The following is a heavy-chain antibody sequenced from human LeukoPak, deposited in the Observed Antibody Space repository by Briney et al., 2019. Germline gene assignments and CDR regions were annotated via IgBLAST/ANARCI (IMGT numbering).Heavy chain of an antibody. J-gene: IGHJ1*01. CDR3: ARGGQDIVVVPAAIQTGTEYFQH. V-gene: IGHV4-34*01. CDR1: GGSFSGYY. D-gene: IGHD2-2*01. CDR2: INHSGST. Sequence: PSETLSLTCAVYGGSFSGYYWSWIRQPPGKGLEWIGEINHSGSTNYNPSLKSRVTISVDTSKNQFSLKLSSVTAADTAVYYCARGGQDIVVVPAAIQTGTEYFQHWGQGTLVTVSS.